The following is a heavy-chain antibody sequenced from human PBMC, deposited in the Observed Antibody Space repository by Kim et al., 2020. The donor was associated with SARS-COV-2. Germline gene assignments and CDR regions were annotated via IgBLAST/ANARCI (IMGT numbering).Heavy chain of an antibody. CDR3: ARDTPGQKGFDI. J-gene: IGHJ3*02. Sequence: DYELSVRRRITINPDTSKNQFSLQMNSVTPEDTAVYYCARDTPGQKGFDIWGQGTMVTVSS. V-gene: IGHV6-1*01.